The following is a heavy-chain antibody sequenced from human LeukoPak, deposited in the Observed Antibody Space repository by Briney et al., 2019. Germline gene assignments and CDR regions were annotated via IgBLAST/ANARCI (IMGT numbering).Heavy chain of an antibody. CDR1: GGTFSSYA. J-gene: IGHJ4*02. Sequence: SVTVSCKASGGTFSSYAISWVRQAPGQGLEWMGRIIPILGIANYAQKFQGRVTITADKSTSTAYMELSSLRSEDTAVYYCATRDTATPYSNYWGQGTLVTVSS. V-gene: IGHV1-69*04. D-gene: IGHD5-18*01. CDR3: ATRDTATPYSNY. CDR2: IIPILGIA.